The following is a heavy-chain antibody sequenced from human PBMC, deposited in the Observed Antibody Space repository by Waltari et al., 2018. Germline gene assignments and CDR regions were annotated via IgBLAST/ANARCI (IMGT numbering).Heavy chain of an antibody. J-gene: IGHJ5*02. D-gene: IGHD3-9*01. Sequence: QVQLVQSGAAVKKPGSSVKVSCKASGGTFSSSAISGMRPAPGQGLEWMGGIIPIFGTANYAQKFQGRVTITADESTSTAYMELSSLRSEDTAVYYCARVSYDILTGYYIWFDPWGQGTLVTVSS. V-gene: IGHV1-69*12. CDR2: IIPIFGTA. CDR1: GGTFSSSA. CDR3: ARVSYDILTGYYIWFDP.